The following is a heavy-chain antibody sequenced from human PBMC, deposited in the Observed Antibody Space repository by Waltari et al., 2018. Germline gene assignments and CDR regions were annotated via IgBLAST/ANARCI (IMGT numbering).Heavy chain of an antibody. CDR3: AKDPDYGSQY. V-gene: IGHV3-23*03. J-gene: IGHJ4*02. D-gene: IGHD3-10*01. CDR1: GFTFSSYA. CDR2: IYSGGST. Sequence: EVQLLESGGGLVQPGGSLRLSCAASGFTFSSYAMSWVRQAPGKGLEWVSVIYSGGSTYYADSVKGRFTISRDNSKNTLYLQMNSLRAEDTAVYYCAKDPDYGSQYWGQGTLVTVSS.